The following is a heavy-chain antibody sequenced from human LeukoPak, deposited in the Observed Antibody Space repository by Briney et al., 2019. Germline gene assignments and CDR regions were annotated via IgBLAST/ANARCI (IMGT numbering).Heavy chain of an antibody. J-gene: IGHJ5*02. CDR2: ISSGSSAI. V-gene: IGHV3-21*04. Sequence: GGSLRLSCAASGFTFTTYSMTWVRQAPGKGLEWVSIISSGSSAIFSADALKGRFTISRDDAKNLLYLDMNSLRAEDTAVYYCAKHLSIVSTIFDPWGQGTLVTVSS. CDR3: AKHLSIVSTIFDP. CDR1: GFTFTTYS. D-gene: IGHD5/OR15-5a*01.